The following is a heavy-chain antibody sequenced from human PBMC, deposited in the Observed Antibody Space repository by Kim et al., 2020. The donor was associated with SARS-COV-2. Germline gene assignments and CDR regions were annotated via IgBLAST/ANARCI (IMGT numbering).Heavy chain of an antibody. CDR2: ISGSGGST. CDR3: AKDPRGYVASQRGGKNWFDP. Sequence: GGSLRLSCAATGFTFSSYAMSWVRQAPGKGLEWVSAISGSGGSTYYADSVKGRFTISRDNSKNTLYLQMNSLRAEDTAVYYCAKDPRGYVASQRGGKNWFDPWGQGTLVTVSS. CDR1: GFTFSSYA. J-gene: IGHJ5*02. D-gene: IGHD3-10*01. V-gene: IGHV3-23*01.